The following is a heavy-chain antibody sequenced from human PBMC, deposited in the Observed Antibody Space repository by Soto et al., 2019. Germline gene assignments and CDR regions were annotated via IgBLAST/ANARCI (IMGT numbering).Heavy chain of an antibody. J-gene: IGHJ4*02. CDR1: GFTFSSYA. CDR2: ISGGDDST. Sequence: EVHLLESGGGLVQPGESLRLSCAASGFTFSSYAMSWVRQAPGKGLEWVSVISGGDDSTYYADSVKGRFTISRDNSKNTLYLQMNSLRAEDTAVYYCAKRSSSSTFDYWGQGTLVTVSS. CDR3: AKRSSSSTFDY. D-gene: IGHD6-6*01. V-gene: IGHV3-23*01.